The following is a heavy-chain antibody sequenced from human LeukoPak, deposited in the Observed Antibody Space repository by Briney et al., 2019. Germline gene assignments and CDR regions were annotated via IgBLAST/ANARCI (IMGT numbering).Heavy chain of an antibody. CDR2: ISRTGETI. V-gene: IGHV3-11*01. Sequence: PGGSLRLSCAASGFTFSDDYMSWIRQAPGKGLEWLSYISRTGETIYYADSVKGRFTVSRDNAKSSLYLQMNSLRAEDTALYYCATGRGSPIIDHWGQGTLVTVSS. CDR3: ATGRGSPIIDH. D-gene: IGHD1-1*01. J-gene: IGHJ4*02. CDR1: GFTFSDDY.